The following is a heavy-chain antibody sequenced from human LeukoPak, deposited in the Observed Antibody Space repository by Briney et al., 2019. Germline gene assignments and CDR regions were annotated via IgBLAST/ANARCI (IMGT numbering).Heavy chain of an antibody. Sequence: GGSLRLSCAASGFTFSSYGMHWVRQAPGKGLEWVAFIRYDGSNKYYADSVKGRFTISRDNSKNTLYLQMNSLRAEDTAVYYCAKDGGGAWLEAMDVWGKGTTVTISS. V-gene: IGHV3-30*02. J-gene: IGHJ6*04. D-gene: IGHD6-19*01. CDR1: GFTFSSYG. CDR2: IRYDGSNK. CDR3: AKDGGGAWLEAMDV.